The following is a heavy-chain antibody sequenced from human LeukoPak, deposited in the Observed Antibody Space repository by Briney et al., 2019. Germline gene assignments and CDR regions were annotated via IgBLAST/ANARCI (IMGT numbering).Heavy chain of an antibody. CDR1: GFTFSDYY. V-gene: IGHV3-11*04. Sequence: PGGSLRLSCAASGFTFSDYYMSWIRQAPGKGLEWVSYISSSGSTIYYADSVKGRFTISRDNAKNSLYLQMNSLRAEDTAVYYCGRDLQYQQAPLGNWGQGTLVTVSS. CDR2: ISSSGSTI. D-gene: IGHD2-2*01. J-gene: IGHJ4*02. CDR3: GRDLQYQQAPLGN.